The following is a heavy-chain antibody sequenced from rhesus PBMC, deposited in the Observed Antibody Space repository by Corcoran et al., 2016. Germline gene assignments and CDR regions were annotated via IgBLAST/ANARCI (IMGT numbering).Heavy chain of an antibody. CDR3: ARGSPDSSGLDY. CDR2: IIPLVGIT. J-gene: IGHJ4*01. D-gene: IGHD6-31*01. Sequence: QVQLVQSGAEVKKPGASVKVSCKASGFTFGSYAINWVRQSPGQGLELMGVIIPLVGITNYAEKFQCRVTFTADTSTSTAYMELSSLRSEDTAVYYCARGSPDSSGLDYWGQGVLVTVSS. V-gene: IGHV1-198*02. CDR1: GFTFGSYA.